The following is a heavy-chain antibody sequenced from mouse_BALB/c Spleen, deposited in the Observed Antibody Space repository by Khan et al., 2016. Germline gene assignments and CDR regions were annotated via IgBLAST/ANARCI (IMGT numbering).Heavy chain of an antibody. V-gene: IGHV4-1*02. CDR3: ARPVYTRAMDF. CDR1: GFDFSGYW. Sequence: EVKLLETGGGLVQPGGSLKLSCAASGFDFSGYWMSWVRQAPGKGLEWIGEISPDSSTINYTPSLKDKFISSRDNAKNTLYLQMNKVRSEDTALYYCARPVYTRAMDFWGQGTSVTVSS. J-gene: IGHJ4*01. CDR2: ISPDSSTI.